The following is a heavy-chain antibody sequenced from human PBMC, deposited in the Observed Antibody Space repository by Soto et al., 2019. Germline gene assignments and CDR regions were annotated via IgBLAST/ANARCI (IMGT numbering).Heavy chain of an antibody. V-gene: IGHV1-46*01. J-gene: IGHJ4*02. Sequence: ASVKVSCKASGYTFTSYYMHWVRQAPGQGLEWMGIINPSGGSTSYAQKFQGRVTMTRDTSTSTVYMELSSLRSEDTAVYYCARDEFYCSGGSCYSRSSGTIDYWGQGTLVTV. D-gene: IGHD2-15*01. CDR2: INPSGGST. CDR3: ARDEFYCSGGSCYSRSSGTIDY. CDR1: GYTFTSYY.